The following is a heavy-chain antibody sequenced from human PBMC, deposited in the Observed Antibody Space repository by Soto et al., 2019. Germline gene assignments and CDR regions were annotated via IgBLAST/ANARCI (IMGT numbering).Heavy chain of an antibody. CDR1: GYTFTSYG. CDR3: ATHWTGGPRYYYGMDV. D-gene: IGHD2-8*02. V-gene: IGHV1-18*01. CDR2: ISAYNGNT. J-gene: IGHJ6*02. Sequence: ASVKVSCKASGYTFTSYGISWVRQAPGQGLEWMGWISAYNGNTNYAQNLQGRVTMTTDTSTSTAYMELRSLRSDDTAVYYCATHWTGGPRYYYGMDVWGQATTVTVSS.